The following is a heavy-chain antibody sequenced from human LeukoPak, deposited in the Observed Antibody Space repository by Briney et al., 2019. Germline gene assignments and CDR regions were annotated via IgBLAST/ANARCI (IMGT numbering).Heavy chain of an antibody. J-gene: IGHJ4*02. CDR1: GVSISSSNYY. Sequence: SETLSLTCAVTGVSISSSNYYWGWIRQPPGTGLEWVGSIYYSGNTHHNPSLKSRVTISVDTSKNQFSLKLSSVTAADTAVYYCARHSHYHESSAYSYYFDYWGQGTLVTVSS. V-gene: IGHV4-39*01. CDR3: ARHSHYHESSAYSYYFDY. D-gene: IGHD3-22*01. CDR2: IYYSGNT.